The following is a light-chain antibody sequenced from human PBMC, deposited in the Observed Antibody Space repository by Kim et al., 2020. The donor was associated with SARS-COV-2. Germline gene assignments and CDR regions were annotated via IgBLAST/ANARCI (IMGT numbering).Light chain of an antibody. J-gene: IGLJ2*01. CDR1: SSDVGSYNL. V-gene: IGLV2-23*02. Sequence: GQLITISCTGTSSDVGSYNLFSWYQQHPGKSPKLMIYEFSERPSGVSNRLSGSKSGNTASLTISGFQAEDEADYYCCSFADGTNLVFGGGT. CDR3: CSFADGTNLV. CDR2: EFS.